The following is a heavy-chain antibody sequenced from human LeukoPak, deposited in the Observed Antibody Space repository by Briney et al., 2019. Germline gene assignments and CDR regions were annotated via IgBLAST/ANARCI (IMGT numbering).Heavy chain of an antibody. CDR1: GFTFSRYG. D-gene: IGHD6-19*01. V-gene: IGHV3-30*02. CDR2: IRYDGSNK. J-gene: IGHJ4*02. CDR3: AKRRVSVAGV. Sequence: GGSLRLSCAASGFTFSRYGMHWVRQAPGKGLEWVAFIRYDGSNKYYADSVKGRFTISRDNSKNTLYLQMNSLRAEDTDVYYCAKRRVSVAGVWGQGTLVTVSS.